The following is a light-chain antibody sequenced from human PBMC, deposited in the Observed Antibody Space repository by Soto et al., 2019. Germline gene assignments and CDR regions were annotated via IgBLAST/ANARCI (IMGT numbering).Light chain of an antibody. V-gene: IGKV3-20*01. Sequence: EIVLMQSPGTLSLSPGEGATLSCRASQSVRSNYVAWYQQKPGQAPAVLIFDTSRRASGVPDRFSGSGSGTDFTLTIIRLEPDDFAVYYCQQYGSSQFTFGPGTKVDIK. J-gene: IGKJ3*01. CDR1: QSVRSNY. CDR2: DTS. CDR3: QQYGSSQFT.